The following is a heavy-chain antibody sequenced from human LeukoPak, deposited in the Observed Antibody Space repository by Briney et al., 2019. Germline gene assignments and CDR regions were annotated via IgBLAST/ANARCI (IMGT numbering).Heavy chain of an antibody. D-gene: IGHD5-18*01. CDR2: FRSKASGGTT. J-gene: IGHJ4*02. CDR3: TRALDTAMWRLDY. CDR1: SFTFGDYA. V-gene: IGHV3-49*03. Sequence: PGGSLRLSCTASSFTFGDYAMSWFRQAPGQGLEWVGFFRSKASGGTTEYAASVKGRFTILRDDSKSVAYLQMSSLKTEDTAVYYCTRALDTAMWRLDYWGQGTLVTVSS.